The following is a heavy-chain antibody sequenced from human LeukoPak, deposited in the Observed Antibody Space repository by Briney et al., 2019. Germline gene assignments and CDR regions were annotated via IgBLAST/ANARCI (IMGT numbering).Heavy chain of an antibody. Sequence: GGSLRLSCAASGFTFSSYAMSWVRQAPGKGLEWVSAISGSGGSTYYADSVKGRLTISRDNSKNTLYLQMNSPRAEDTAVYYCAKDLGYSYAPYYFDYWGQGTLVTVSS. CDR1: GFTFSSYA. D-gene: IGHD5-18*01. CDR2: ISGSGGST. V-gene: IGHV3-23*01. CDR3: AKDLGYSYAPYYFDY. J-gene: IGHJ4*02.